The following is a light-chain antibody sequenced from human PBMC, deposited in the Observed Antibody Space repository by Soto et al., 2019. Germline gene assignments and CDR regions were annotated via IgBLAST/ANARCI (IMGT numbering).Light chain of an antibody. CDR3: QQYNNWSPYT. Sequence: EIVMTQSPATLSVSPGERASLSCRASQSVGSKLAWYQHKPGQAPRLLIYDASTRATGFPARFSGSGSGTEFSLTISSLQPEEIAAYYYQQYNNWSPYTIGHRNKVEIK. V-gene: IGKV3-15*01. J-gene: IGKJ3*01. CDR2: DAS. CDR1: QSVGSK.